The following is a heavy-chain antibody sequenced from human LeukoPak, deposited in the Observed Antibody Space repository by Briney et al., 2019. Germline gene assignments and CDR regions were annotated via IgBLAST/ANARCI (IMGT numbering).Heavy chain of an antibody. Sequence: ASVKVSCKASGYTFTGYYIHWVRQAPGQGLEWMGWINPNSGGTNYAQKFQGWVTMTRDTSISTVYMEVSRLKSDDTAVYYCARMRGSSSGYYYYMDVWGKGTTVTVSS. CDR3: ARMRGSSSGYYYYMDV. J-gene: IGHJ6*03. D-gene: IGHD6-6*01. V-gene: IGHV1-2*04. CDR1: GYTFTGYY. CDR2: INPNSGGT.